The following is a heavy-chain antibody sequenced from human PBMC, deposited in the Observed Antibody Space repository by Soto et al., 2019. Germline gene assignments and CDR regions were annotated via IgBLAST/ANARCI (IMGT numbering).Heavy chain of an antibody. CDR2: IYHSGST. J-gene: IGHJ4*02. CDR3: ARESGYYVFDY. V-gene: IGHV4-30-2*01. Sequence: SETLSLTCTVSGGSISSYYWSWIRQPPGKGLEWIGYIYHSGSTYYNPSLKSRVTISVDRSKNQFSLKLSSVTAADTAVYYCARESGYYVFDYWGQGTLVTVSS. CDR1: GGSISSYY. D-gene: IGHD3-3*01.